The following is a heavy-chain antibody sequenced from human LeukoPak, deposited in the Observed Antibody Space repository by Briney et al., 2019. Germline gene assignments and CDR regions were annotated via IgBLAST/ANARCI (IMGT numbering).Heavy chain of an antibody. CDR2: IKQDGSEK. D-gene: IGHD2-15*01. V-gene: IGHV3-7*01. CDR1: GFTFSSYW. J-gene: IGHJ4*02. CDR3: ARVFHRSGGSCYAY. Sequence: GGSLRLSCVASGFTFSSYWMSWVRQAPGKGLEWVANIKQDGSEKYYVDSVKGRFTISRDNAKNSLYLQMNSLRAEDTAVYYCARVFHRSGGSCYAYWGQGTLVTVSS.